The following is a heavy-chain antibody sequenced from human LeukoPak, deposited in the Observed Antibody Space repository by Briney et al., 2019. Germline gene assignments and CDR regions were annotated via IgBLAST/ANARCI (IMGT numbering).Heavy chain of an antibody. Sequence: SETLSLTCSVSDDSISSNNYYWGWIRQPPGKGLEWIGIINYGGSTYYNPSLRSRVTISVATSQNQVSLKLTSVTATDTAVYYCARHTWMQLWDTRGPDAFDIWGQGTMVTVSS. V-gene: IGHV4-39*01. CDR3: ARHTWMQLWDTRGPDAFDI. CDR2: INYGGST. CDR1: DDSISSNNYY. D-gene: IGHD5-18*01. J-gene: IGHJ3*02.